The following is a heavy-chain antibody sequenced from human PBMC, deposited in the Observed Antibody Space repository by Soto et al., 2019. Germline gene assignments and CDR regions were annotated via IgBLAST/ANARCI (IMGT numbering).Heavy chain of an antibody. V-gene: IGHV4-39*01. CDR2: IYYSGST. CDR3: ARGGGLDYYGSGSYQFFFAY. D-gene: IGHD3-10*01. J-gene: IGHJ4*02. CDR1: GGSSSSSSYY. Sequence: LETLSLSCTVSGGSSSSSSYYWGWIRQPPGKGLEWIGSIYYSGSTYYNPSLKSRVTISVDTSKNQFSLKLSSVTAADTAVYYCARGGGLDYYGSGSYQFFFAYWGQGTLVTVS.